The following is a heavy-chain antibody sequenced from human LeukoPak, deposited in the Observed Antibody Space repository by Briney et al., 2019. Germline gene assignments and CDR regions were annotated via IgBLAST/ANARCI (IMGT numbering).Heavy chain of an antibody. Sequence: GGSQRLSRAPSGISLSAYGMHWVRKAPGRGLGWVAVLWYDGSQQYYEDSVEDRSNISKDNSKNTLYLQMNCLRADDMAINHCPSSGGASYYMDVWGKGTTVIVSS. J-gene: IGHJ6*03. D-gene: IGHD3-16*01. CDR3: PSSGGASYYMDV. V-gene: IGHV3-33*03. CDR1: GISLSAYG. CDR2: LWYDGSQQ.